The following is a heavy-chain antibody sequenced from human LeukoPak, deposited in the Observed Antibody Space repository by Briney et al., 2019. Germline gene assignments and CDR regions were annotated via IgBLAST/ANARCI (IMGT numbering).Heavy chain of an antibody. V-gene: IGHV4-34*01. CDR2: INHSGST. J-gene: IGHJ3*02. Sequence: PSETLSLTCAVYGGSFSGYYWSWIRQPPGKGLEWIGEINHSGSTNYNPSLKSRVTISVDTSKNQFSLKLSSVTAADTAVYYCSFDSSGWFNAFDIWGQGTMVTVSS. D-gene: IGHD6-19*01. CDR1: GGSFSGYY. CDR3: SFDSSGWFNAFDI.